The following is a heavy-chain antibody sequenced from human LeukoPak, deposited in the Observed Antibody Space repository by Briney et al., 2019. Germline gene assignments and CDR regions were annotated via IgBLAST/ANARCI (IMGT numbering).Heavy chain of an antibody. CDR3: ARAPNHYCGGDCHYFDY. CDR1: GGSISSRSYY. J-gene: IGHJ4*02. V-gene: IGHV4-39*07. D-gene: IGHD2-21*01. Sequence: PSETLSLTCTVSGGSISSRSYYWGWIRQPPGKGLGWIGSIHYSGSTYYNPSLKSRVTISVDTSKNQFSLKLSSVTAADTAVYYCARAPNHYCGGDCHYFDYWGQGTLVTVSS. CDR2: IHYSGST.